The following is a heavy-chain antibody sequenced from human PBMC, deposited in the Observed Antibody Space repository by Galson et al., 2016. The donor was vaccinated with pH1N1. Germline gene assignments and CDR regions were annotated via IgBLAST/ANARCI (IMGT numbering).Heavy chain of an antibody. D-gene: IGHD3-10*01. CDR3: ARWDHSASYIDV. V-gene: IGHV6-1*01. CDR1: GDSVSSHTSA. CDR2: TYYRARWYN. J-gene: IGHJ4*02. Sequence: CAISGDSVSSHTSAWTWLRQSPSRGLEWLGRTYYRARWYNNYGVSVAGRISITPDTAKNQFSLQLKSVNPEDTAVHFCARWDHSASYIDVWGQGTLVTVSS.